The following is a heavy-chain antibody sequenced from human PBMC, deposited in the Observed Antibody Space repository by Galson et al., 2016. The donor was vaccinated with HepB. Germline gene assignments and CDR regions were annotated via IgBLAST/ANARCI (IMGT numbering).Heavy chain of an antibody. D-gene: IGHD6-19*01. Sequence: SLRLSCAGSGFTVSTDYMSWVRQAPGKGLEWVSIIYSGGSTYYADSVKGRFSISRDNSKNTLYLQMDSLRVEDTAVYYCTRDGWTSNWFGDWGQGTLVTVSS. CDR1: GFTVSTDY. V-gene: IGHV3-66*02. CDR3: TRDGWTSNWFGD. CDR2: IYSGGST. J-gene: IGHJ5*02.